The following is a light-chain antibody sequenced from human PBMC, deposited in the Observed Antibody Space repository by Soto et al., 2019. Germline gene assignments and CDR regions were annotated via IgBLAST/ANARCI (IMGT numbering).Light chain of an antibody. CDR1: QSVGSY. J-gene: IGKJ5*01. Sequence: EIVLTQSPGTLSLSPGERATLSCRASQSVGSYLGWYQPKPGQAPRLXXYDASNRATGIPARFSGSGFGTDLTLTISSLEPEDFAVYYCQQRSNWPPITFGQGTRLEIK. CDR3: QQRSNWPPIT. CDR2: DAS. V-gene: IGKV3-11*01.